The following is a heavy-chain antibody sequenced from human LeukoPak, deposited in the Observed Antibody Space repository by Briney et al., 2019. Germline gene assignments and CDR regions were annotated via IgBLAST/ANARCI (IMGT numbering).Heavy chain of an antibody. D-gene: IGHD6-19*01. V-gene: IGHV4-39*01. CDR3: ARTAGKPVAGSRQYFDY. CDR2: FYYSGNT. CDR1: GGSISSSSYY. Sequence: SETLSLTCSISGGSISSSSYYWGWIRQPPGEGLEWIGSFYYSGNTYYNPSLKSRVTISVDASKNEFSLNLRSVTAADTAVYYCARTAGKPVAGSRQYFDYWGQGMMVTVSS. J-gene: IGHJ4*02.